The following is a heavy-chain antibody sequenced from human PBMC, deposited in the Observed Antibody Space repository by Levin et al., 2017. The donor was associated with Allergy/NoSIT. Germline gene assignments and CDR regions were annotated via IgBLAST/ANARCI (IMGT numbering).Heavy chain of an antibody. Sequence: RAGGSLRLSCAASGFTFSRSALNWVRQAPGKGLEWVSSVSYTGANTYYADSVKGRFTISRDNSKNTLYLQMNSLRADDTAVYYCAKDRVIMDGSDSLDCWGQGTLVTVSS. CDR3: AKDRVIMDGSDSLDC. D-gene: IGHD3-10*01. CDR1: GFTFSRSA. V-gene: IGHV3-23*01. J-gene: IGHJ4*02. CDR2: VSYTGANT.